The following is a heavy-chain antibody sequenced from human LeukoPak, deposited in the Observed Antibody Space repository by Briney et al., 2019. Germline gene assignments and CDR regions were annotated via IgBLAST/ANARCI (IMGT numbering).Heavy chain of an antibody. J-gene: IGHJ5*02. CDR3: ARRPGKVMVRGVIRNEKRNWFDP. V-gene: IGHV4-61*02. Sequence: SQTLSLTCTVSGVSISSGSYYWSWIRQPAGKGLEWIGRIYTSGSTNCNPSLKSRVTISLDTSKNQFSLKLSSVTAADTAVYCCARRPGKVMVRGVIRNEKRNWFDPWGQGTLVTVSS. D-gene: IGHD3-10*01. CDR1: GVSISSGSYY. CDR2: IYTSGST.